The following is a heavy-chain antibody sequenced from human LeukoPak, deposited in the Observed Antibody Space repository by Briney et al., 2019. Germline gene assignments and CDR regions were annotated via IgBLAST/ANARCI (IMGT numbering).Heavy chain of an antibody. CDR2: INPNTGDT. J-gene: IGHJ4*02. CDR1: GYTFTGYF. V-gene: IGHV1-2*02. Sequence: GASVKVSCKASGYTFTGYFMIWLRQAPGQGLEWMAWINPNTGDTRYLQKFQGRVTVTRDTSMSTVYMELNNLRFDDTAVYYCARGRSISNVNDPPVDYWGQGTLVSVSS. CDR3: ARGRSISNVNDPPVDY. D-gene: IGHD2/OR15-2a*01.